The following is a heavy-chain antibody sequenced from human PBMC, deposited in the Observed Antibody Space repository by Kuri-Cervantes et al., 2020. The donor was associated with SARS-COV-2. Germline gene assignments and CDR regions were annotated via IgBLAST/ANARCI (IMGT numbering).Heavy chain of an antibody. CDR2: ISSSSSYI. V-gene: IGHV3-21*01. D-gene: IGHD1-1*01. Sequence: GGSLRLSCAASGFTFSSYGMHWVRQAPGKGLEWVSSISSSSSYIYYADSVKGRFTISRDNAKNSLYLQMNSLRAEDTAVYYCVRDGDHWNFDYWGQGTLVTVSS. J-gene: IGHJ4*02. CDR3: VRDGDHWNFDY. CDR1: GFTFSSYG.